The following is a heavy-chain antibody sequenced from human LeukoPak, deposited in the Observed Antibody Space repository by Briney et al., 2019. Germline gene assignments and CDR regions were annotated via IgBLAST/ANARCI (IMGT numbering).Heavy chain of an antibody. V-gene: IGHV4-59*01. D-gene: IGHD1-7*01. CDR2: IYYSGST. Sequence: SETLSLTCTVSGGSISSYYWSWIRQPPGKGLEWIGYIYYSGSTNYNPSLKSRVTISVDTSKNQFSLKLSSVTAADTAVYYCASVAGTTAGYWGQGTLVTVSS. CDR1: GGSISSYY. CDR3: ASVAGTTAGY. J-gene: IGHJ4*02.